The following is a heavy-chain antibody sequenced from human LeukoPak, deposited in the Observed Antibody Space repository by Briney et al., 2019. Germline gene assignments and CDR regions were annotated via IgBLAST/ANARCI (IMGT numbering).Heavy chain of an antibody. D-gene: IGHD3-10*01. CDR1: GYSFTSYW. J-gene: IGHJ3*02. Sequence: GESLKISCKGSGYSFTSYWISWVRQMPGKGLEWMGRIDPSDSYTNYSPSFQGHVTISADKSINTAYLQWSSLKASDTAMYYCARHPLPMVRGVISPIPYDAFDIWGQGTMVTVSS. CDR2: IDPSDSYT. V-gene: IGHV5-10-1*01. CDR3: ARHPLPMVRGVISPIPYDAFDI.